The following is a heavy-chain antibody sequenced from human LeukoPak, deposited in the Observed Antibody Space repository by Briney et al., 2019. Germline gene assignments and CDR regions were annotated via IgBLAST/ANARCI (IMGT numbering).Heavy chain of an antibody. CDR2: IYPRDGST. CDR1: GYTFTSNY. Sequence: ASVKVSCKASGYTFTSNYMHWVRQAPGQGLEWMGMIYPRDGSTSYAQKFQGRVTVTRYTSTSTVHMELSGLRSEDTAVYYCARDQEDFDYWGQGTLVTVSS. V-gene: IGHV1-46*01. CDR3: ARDQEDFDY. J-gene: IGHJ4*02.